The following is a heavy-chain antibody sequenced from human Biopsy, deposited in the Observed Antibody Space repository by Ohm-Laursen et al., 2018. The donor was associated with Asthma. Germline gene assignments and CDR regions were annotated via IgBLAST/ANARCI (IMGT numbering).Heavy chain of an antibody. V-gene: IGHV3-9*01. CDR1: GFKFDEYT. Sequence: SLRLSCAASGFKFDEYTMHWVRQAPGKGLEWVSGISWNSATIGYADSVEGRFTISRDNAKNSVFLHMDSLRPEDTAFFYCAKVRSDWVITESFDYWGQGVLVTVSS. CDR3: AKVRSDWVITESFDY. CDR2: ISWNSATI. J-gene: IGHJ4*02. D-gene: IGHD3-22*01.